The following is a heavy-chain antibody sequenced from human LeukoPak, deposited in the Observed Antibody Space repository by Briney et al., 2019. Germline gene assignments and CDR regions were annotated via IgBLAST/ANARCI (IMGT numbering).Heavy chain of an antibody. J-gene: IGHJ4*02. CDR2: IIPMFGTA. D-gene: IGHD6-6*01. Sequence: SVKVSCKASGGTFSSYAISWVRQAPGQGLEWMGKIIPMFGTANYAQKFQGRVTITADESTSTAYMELTSLRSEDTAVYYCASATGLRVYYFDYWGQGTLVTVSS. CDR3: ASATGLRVYYFDY. CDR1: GGTFSSYA. V-gene: IGHV1-69*13.